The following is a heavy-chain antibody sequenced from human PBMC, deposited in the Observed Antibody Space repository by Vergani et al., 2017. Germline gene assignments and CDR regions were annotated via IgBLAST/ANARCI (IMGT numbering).Heavy chain of an antibody. V-gene: IGHV4-39*01. CDR3: ARHSTVEWLVKLGWFDP. CDR2: IYYSGST. CDR1: GASIRSSNYY. Sequence: QLQLQESGPGLVKPSATLSLTCSVSGASIRSSNYYWGWIRQPPGKGLEWIASIYYSGSTYYNPSLKSRVTISVDTSKNQFSLKLSSVTAPDTAVYFCARHSTVEWLVKLGWFDPWGQGILVTVSS. J-gene: IGHJ5*02. D-gene: IGHD6-19*01.